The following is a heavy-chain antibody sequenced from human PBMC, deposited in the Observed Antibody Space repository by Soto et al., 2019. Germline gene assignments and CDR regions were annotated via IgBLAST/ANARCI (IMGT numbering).Heavy chain of an antibody. CDR2: IYHSGST. D-gene: IGHD3-9*01. J-gene: IGHJ6*02. Sequence: PSETLSLTCAVPGGSISSSNWWSWVRQPPGKGLEWIGEIYHSGSTNYNPSLKSRVTISVDTSKNQFSLKLSSVTAADTAVYYCARVPPAFDWLSATYYYYGMDVWGQGTTVTVSS. V-gene: IGHV4-4*02. CDR1: GGSISSSNW. CDR3: ARVPPAFDWLSATYYYYGMDV.